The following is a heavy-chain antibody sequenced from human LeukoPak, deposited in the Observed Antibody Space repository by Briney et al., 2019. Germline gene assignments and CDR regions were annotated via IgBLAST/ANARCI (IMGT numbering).Heavy chain of an antibody. J-gene: IGHJ4*02. V-gene: IGHV4-34*01. CDR1: GGSFSGYC. Sequence: SETLSLTCAVYGGSFSGYCWSWIRQPPGKGLEWIGEINHSGSTNYNPSLKSRVTISVDTSKNQFSLKLSSVTAADTAVYYCARGGPRYCSGGSCYFGYWGQGTLVTVSS. CDR3: ARGGPRYCSGGSCYFGY. CDR2: INHSGST. D-gene: IGHD2-15*01.